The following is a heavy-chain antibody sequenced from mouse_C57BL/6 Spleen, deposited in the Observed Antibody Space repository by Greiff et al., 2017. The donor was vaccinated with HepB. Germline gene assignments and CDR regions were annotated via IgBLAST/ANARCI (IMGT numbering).Heavy chain of an antibody. CDR2: ISYDGSN. CDR1: GYSITSGYY. CDR3: AREDYGSLYAMDY. J-gene: IGHJ4*01. D-gene: IGHD1-1*01. Sequence: EVHLVESGPGLVKPSQSLSLTCSVTGYSITSGYYWNWIRQFPGNKLEWMGYISYDGSNNYNPSLKNRISITRDTSKNQFFLKLNSVTTEDTATYYCAREDYGSLYAMDYWGQGTSVTVSS. V-gene: IGHV3-6*01.